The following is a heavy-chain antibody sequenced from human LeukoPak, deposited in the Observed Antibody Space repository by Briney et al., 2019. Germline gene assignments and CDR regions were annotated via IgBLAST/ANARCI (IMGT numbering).Heavy chain of an antibody. Sequence: SETLSLTCTVSGGSISSSSYYWGWIRQPPGKGLEWIGNIYHSGSTYYNPSLKSRVTISVDTSKNQFSLKLSSVTAADTAVYYCARGGSGSYYPYTFDYWGQGTLVTVSS. CDR3: ARGGSGSYYPYTFDY. D-gene: IGHD3-10*01. CDR2: IYHSGST. CDR1: GGSISSSSYY. V-gene: IGHV4-39*07. J-gene: IGHJ4*02.